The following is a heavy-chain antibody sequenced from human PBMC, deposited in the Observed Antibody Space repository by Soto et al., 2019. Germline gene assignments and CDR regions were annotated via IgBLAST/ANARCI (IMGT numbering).Heavy chain of an antibody. CDR3: ARDIASPGGDYFDS. V-gene: IGHV3-21*06. Sequence: EVQLVESGGGLVKAGGSLRLFCTASGFTFRNYNMNWVRQAPGKGLEWVSSISTGGAYMFYADSVKGRFTISRDNAQNSLFLQIGSPRVEDTAVYYCARDIASPGGDYFDSWGQGTLVTVSS. CDR1: GFTFRNYN. D-gene: IGHD2-21*01. CDR2: ISTGGAYM. J-gene: IGHJ4*02.